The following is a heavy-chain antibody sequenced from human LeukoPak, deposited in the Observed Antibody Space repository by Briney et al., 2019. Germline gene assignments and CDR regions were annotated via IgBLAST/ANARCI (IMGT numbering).Heavy chain of an antibody. CDR2: IYSVGNK. V-gene: IGHV3-53*01. CDR3: ARDQDWNPY. J-gene: IGHJ4*02. D-gene: IGHD1-1*01. Sequence: GLDSVSVIYSVGNKNYADSVKGRLTISRDNSKRTLYLQMNSLRVEDTAVYYCARDQDWNPYWGQGTLVTVSS.